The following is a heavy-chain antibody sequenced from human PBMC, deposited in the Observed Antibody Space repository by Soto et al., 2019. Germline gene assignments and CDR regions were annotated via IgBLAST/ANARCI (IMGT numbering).Heavy chain of an antibody. D-gene: IGHD1-26*01. V-gene: IGHV3-72*01. CDR3: ARDEGGTYYH. Sequence: GGSLRLSCAASGFTFSDYYMDWVRQTPGKGLEWVGRTRDKANNYATEYAPSVKGRFTISRDNSGNSFYLQMNSLKTEDTAVYYCARDEGGTYYHWGQGALVTVSS. CDR2: TRDKANNYAT. J-gene: IGHJ4*02. CDR1: GFTFSDYY.